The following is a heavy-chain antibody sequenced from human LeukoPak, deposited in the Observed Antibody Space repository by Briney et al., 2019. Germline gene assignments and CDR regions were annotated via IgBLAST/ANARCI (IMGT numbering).Heavy chain of an antibody. V-gene: IGHV3-66*01. CDR3: ARENGFDI. Sequence: GGSLRLSCAASGFTFSDYYMSWIRQAPGKGLEWVSVIYSGGTTYYADSVKGRFTISRDNSKNTLYLQMNSLRAEDTAVYYCARENGFDIWGQGTMVTVSS. J-gene: IGHJ3*02. CDR2: IYSGGTT. CDR1: GFTFSDYY.